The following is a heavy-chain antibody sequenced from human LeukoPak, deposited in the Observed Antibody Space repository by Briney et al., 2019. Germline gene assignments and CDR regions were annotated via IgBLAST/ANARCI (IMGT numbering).Heavy chain of an antibody. CDR2: INHSGST. J-gene: IGHJ5*02. CDR3: ARGVGVVWFGELFHNWFDR. D-gene: IGHD3-10*01. CDR1: GGSFSGYY. V-gene: IGHV4-34*01. Sequence: KASETLSLTCAVYGGSFSGYYCSWIRQPPAKGLEWVGEINHSGSTNYNPSLTSRATLSVDTSKNQSSLKLTSVSAADTAVYYCARGVGVVWFGELFHNWFDRWGQGTGVTVSS.